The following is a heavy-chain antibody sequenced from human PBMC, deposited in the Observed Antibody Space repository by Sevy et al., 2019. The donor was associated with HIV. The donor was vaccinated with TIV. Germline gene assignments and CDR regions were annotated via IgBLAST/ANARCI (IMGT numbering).Heavy chain of an antibody. J-gene: IGHJ5*02. CDR3: TRYALTSRTWFDP. Sequence: GGSLRLSCAASRFTFSSYWMSWVRQAPGKGLEWVANINQDGSEKYHLDSVKGRFTISRDNAKNSLYLQMNSLRADDTAVYYCTRYALTSRTWFDPWGQGTLVTVSS. V-gene: IGHV3-7*03. D-gene: IGHD7-27*01. CDR1: RFTFSSYW. CDR2: INQDGSEK.